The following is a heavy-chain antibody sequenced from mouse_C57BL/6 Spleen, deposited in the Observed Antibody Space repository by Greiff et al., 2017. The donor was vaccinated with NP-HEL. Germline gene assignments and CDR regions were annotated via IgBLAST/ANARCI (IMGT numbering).Heavy chain of an antibody. V-gene: IGHV1-18*01. J-gene: IGHJ2*01. D-gene: IGHD1-1*01. CDR1: GYTFTDYN. Sequence: EVQLQQSGPELVKPGASVKIPCKASGYTFTDYNMDWVKQSHGKSLEWIGDINPNNGGTIYNQKFKGKATLTVDKSSSTAYMELRSLTSEDTAVYYCARMHYGSSLFDYWGQGTTLTVSS. CDR2: INPNNGGT. CDR3: ARMHYGSSLFDY.